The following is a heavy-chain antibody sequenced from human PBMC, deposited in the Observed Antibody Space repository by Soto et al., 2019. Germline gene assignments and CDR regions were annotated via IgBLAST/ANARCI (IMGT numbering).Heavy chain of an antibody. J-gene: IGHJ6*04. CDR1: GYTFTSYD. V-gene: IGHV1-8*01. CDR2: MNPNSGNT. D-gene: IGHD2-15*01. Sequence: ASVKVSCKASGYTFTSYDINWVRQATGQGHEWMGWMNPNSGNTGYAQKFQGRVTMTRNTSISTAYMDLSSLRSDDTAVYFCARGPDCSGGSCPLLLDVWGKGNPGHRLL. CDR3: ARGPDCSGGSCPLLLDV.